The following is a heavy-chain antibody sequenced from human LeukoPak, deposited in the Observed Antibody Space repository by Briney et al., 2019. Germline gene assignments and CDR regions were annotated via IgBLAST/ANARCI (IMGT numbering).Heavy chain of an antibody. J-gene: IGHJ4*02. CDR1: GRSIRSSSYY. D-gene: IGHD2-2*01. CDR2: INYSGST. Sequence: SEPLSLTCTVSGRSIRSSSYYWGWIPPPPGKGLEWIGSINYSGSTYHNPSLKSRVTISVDTSKNQFSLKVSSVTAADTAAYYCARHAEAGTTSCPLDYWGQGTLVTVSS. CDR3: ARHAEAGTTSCPLDY. V-gene: IGHV4-39*01.